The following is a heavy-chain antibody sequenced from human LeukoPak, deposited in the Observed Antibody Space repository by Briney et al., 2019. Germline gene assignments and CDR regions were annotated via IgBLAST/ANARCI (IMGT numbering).Heavy chain of an antibody. CDR1: GASISSYF. V-gene: IGHV4-59*01. D-gene: IGHD4/OR15-4a*01. J-gene: IGHJ5*01. Sequence: SETLSLTCTVSGASISSYFWSWIRQPPGKRLENIGYIYDSGNTNYNPSLESRVTISLDTSKNQFSLKLRSVTAADTAVYFCARGGASSKWLGSWGQGTLVTVSS. CDR3: ARGGASSKWLGS. CDR2: IYDSGNT.